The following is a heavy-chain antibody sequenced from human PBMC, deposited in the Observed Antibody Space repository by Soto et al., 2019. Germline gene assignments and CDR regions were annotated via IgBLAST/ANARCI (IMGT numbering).Heavy chain of an antibody. CDR1: GYSFTSYW. J-gene: IGHJ4*02. Sequence: SLKISCKGSGYSFTSYWIGWVRQMPGKGLEWMGIIYPGDSDTRYSPSFQGQVTISADKSISTAYLQWSSLKASDTAMYYCARSYYYDSSGYAEYYFDYWGQGTLVTVSS. CDR2: IYPGDSDT. CDR3: ARSYYYDSSGYAEYYFDY. D-gene: IGHD3-22*01. V-gene: IGHV5-51*01.